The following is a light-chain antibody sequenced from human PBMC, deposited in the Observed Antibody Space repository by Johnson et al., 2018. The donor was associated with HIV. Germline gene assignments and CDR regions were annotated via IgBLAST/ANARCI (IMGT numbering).Light chain of an antibody. CDR3: GTWDTRLSVLYV. Sequence: QSALTQPPSVSAAPGQKVTISCSGSSSNIGTNSVSWYQQLPGTAPRLLIYENNKRPSGIPDRFSGSKSGTSATLGITGLQTGDEADYYCGTWDTRLSVLYVFGSGTKVTVL. V-gene: IGLV1-51*02. CDR2: ENN. J-gene: IGLJ1*01. CDR1: SSNIGTNS.